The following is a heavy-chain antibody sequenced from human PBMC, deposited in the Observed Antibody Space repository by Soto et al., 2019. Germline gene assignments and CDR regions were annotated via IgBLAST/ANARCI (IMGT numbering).Heavy chain of an antibody. J-gene: IGHJ4*02. CDR2: INHSGST. CDR1: GGSFSGYY. V-gene: IGHV4-34*01. Sequence: SETLSLTCAVYGGSFSGYYWSWIRQPPGKGLEWIGEINHSGSTNYNPSLRSRVTISVDTSKNQFSLKLSSVTAADTAVYYCARVHHVLRYFDWPRVYFDYWGQGTLVTVSS. CDR3: ARVHHVLRYFDWPRVYFDY. D-gene: IGHD3-9*01.